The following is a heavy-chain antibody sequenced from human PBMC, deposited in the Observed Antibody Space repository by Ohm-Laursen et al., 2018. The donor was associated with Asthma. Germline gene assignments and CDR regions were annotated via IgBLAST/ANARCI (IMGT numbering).Heavy chain of an antibody. J-gene: IGHJ5*02. Sequence: GSSVKVSCNASGGTFSSYAISWVRQAPGQGLEWMGGIIPIFGTANYAQKFQGRVTITADESTSTAYMELSSLRSEDTAVYYCARTPTYNWNDVSNWFDPWGQGTLVTVSS. D-gene: IGHD1-1*01. CDR1: GGTFSSYA. CDR3: ARTPTYNWNDVSNWFDP. CDR2: IIPIFGTA. V-gene: IGHV1-69*01.